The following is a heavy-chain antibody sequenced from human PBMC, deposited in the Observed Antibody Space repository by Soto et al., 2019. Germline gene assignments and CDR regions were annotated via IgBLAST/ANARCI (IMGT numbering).Heavy chain of an antibody. V-gene: IGHV3-30*18. CDR2: ISFDGTKK. D-gene: IGHD3-22*01. J-gene: IGHJ4*02. CDR1: GLTFSSFG. CDR3: AKGDSGFYDH. Sequence: PGGSLRLSCTASGLTFSSFGMHWDRQAPGKGLEWVALISFDGTKKYYADSVKGRFTISRDNSKNTLYLQINSLRAEDTTVFYCAKGDSGFYDHWGQGTLVTVSS.